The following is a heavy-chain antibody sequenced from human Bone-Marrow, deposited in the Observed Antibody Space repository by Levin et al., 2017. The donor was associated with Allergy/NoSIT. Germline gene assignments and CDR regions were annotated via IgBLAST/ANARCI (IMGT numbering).Heavy chain of an antibody. CDR2: TRNKANIYTT. CDR1: GFSFNDHS. Sequence: GGSLRFSCAASGFSFNDHSMNWVRQAPGKGLEWVGRTRNKANIYTTEYAASVKGRFTISRDDSRSSLFLQMNSLQTEDTAVYYCAREGDSSAYYIDFDYWGQGTLVTVSS. D-gene: IGHD6-19*01. J-gene: IGHJ4*02. V-gene: IGHV3-72*01. CDR3: AREGDSSAYYIDFDY.